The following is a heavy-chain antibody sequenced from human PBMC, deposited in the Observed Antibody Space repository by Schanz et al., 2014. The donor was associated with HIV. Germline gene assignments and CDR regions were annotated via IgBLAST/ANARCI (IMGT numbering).Heavy chain of an antibody. CDR2: IWYDGSSK. D-gene: IGHD4-4*01. J-gene: IGHJ6*02. CDR1: GFTFSSYG. V-gene: IGHV3-33*01. Sequence: QVQLVESGGGVVQPGRSLRLSCAASGFTFSSYGMHWVRQAPGKGLEWVAVIWYDGSSKYYADSVKGRFTTSRDNSKNTLYLQMNSLRAEDTAVYYCARVEGPPTFYYYYYGSDVWGQGTAVTVSS. CDR3: ARVEGPPTFYYYYYGSDV.